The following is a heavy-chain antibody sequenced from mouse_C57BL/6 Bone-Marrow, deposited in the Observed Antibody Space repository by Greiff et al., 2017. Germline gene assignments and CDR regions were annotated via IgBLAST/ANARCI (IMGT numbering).Heavy chain of an antibody. Sequence: EVQGVESGGDLVKPGGSLKLSCAASGFTFSSYGMSWVRQTPDKRLEWVATISSGGSYTYYPDSVKGRFTISRDNAKNTLYLQMSSLKSEDTAMYYCARQGGVYYDYWGQGTTLTVSS. CDR3: ARQGGVYYDY. V-gene: IGHV5-6*01. CDR2: ISSGGSYT. CDR1: GFTFSSYG. J-gene: IGHJ2*01.